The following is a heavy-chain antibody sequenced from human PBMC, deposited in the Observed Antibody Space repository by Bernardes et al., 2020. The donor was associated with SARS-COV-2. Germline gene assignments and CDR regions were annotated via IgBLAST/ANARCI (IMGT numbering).Heavy chain of an antibody. CDR2: ISSSSSYI. CDR3: ASIAAAGTLYYYYGMDV. Sequence: SLRLSCAASGFTFSSYSMNWVRQAPGKGLEWVSSISSSSSYISYADSVKGRFTISRDNAKNSLYLQMNSLRAEDTAVYYCASIAAAGTLYYYYGMDVWGQGTTVTVSS. CDR1: GFTFSSYS. D-gene: IGHD6-13*01. V-gene: IGHV3-21*01. J-gene: IGHJ6*02.